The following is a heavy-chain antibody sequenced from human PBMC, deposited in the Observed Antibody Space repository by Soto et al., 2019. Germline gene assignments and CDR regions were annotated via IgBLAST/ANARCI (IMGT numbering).Heavy chain of an antibody. D-gene: IGHD6-13*01. CDR2: LSWNSGYI. CDR1: RFTFVGDA. J-gene: IGHJ4*02. V-gene: IGHV3-9*01. Sequence: PGGSLRLSCAGSRFTFVGDAMHCVRQAPLKGLNCDSGLSWNSGYIAYAYSVKGRFTISRDNAKNSLYLQMNSLRAEYTAFYYCAKDEAPRVRVAVFAYSCQGTLL. CDR3: AKDEAPRVRVAVFAY.